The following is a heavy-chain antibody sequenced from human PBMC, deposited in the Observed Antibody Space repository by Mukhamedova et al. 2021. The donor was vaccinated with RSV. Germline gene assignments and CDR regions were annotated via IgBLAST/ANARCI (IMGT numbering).Heavy chain of an antibody. D-gene: IGHD3-10*01. CDR3: AREDSAYGSAHRNYHGTDV. V-gene: IGHV4-34*01. J-gene: IGHJ6*02. CDR2: HSGST. Sequence: HSGSTNYNPSLKNRVTISVDTSQNHFSLKLGSVTAADTAVYYCAREDSAYGSAHRNYHGTDVWGQGTTVTVSS.